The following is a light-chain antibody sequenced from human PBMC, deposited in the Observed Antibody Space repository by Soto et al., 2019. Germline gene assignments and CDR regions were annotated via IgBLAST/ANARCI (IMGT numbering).Light chain of an antibody. V-gene: IGKV3-15*01. CDR2: AAS. CDR3: QQYNNRPPWT. Sequence: EKVLTQSPGTLFLSPGERATLSCRASQTVRNNYLAWYQQRPGQAPRLLIFAASTRATGIPARFSGSGSGTEFSLTITSLQSEDFALYYCQQYNNRPPWTFGQGTKVDIK. CDR1: QTVRNN. J-gene: IGKJ1*01.